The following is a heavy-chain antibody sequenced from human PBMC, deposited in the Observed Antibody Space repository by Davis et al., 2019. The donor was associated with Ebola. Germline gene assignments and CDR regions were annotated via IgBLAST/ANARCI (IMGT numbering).Heavy chain of an antibody. CDR2: IFYTGIT. CDR1: GVSIRSGDHY. D-gene: IGHD1-20*01. CDR3: AGLPIITAQYDHHYNMDV. Sequence: SETLSLTFTVSGVSIRSGDHYWSWIRQAPGKGLEWMGFIFYTGITYYNPSLKSRLTISIDASKKKFSLDLSSVTAADAAVYYCAGLPIITAQYDHHYNMDVWGKGTTVTVSS. V-gene: IGHV4-30-4*01. J-gene: IGHJ6*04.